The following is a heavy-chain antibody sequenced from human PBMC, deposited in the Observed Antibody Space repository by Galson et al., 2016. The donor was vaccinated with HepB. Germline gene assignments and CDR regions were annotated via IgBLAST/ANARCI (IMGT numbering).Heavy chain of an antibody. Sequence: SVKVSCKASGYSFSSFDLNWVRRAPGQGLEWMGIINPSGGTTSYAQKFQGRVTMTRDTSTNIVYLELSRLKSEDTAVYYCARDTAAMEGWYGPWGQGTLVTVSS. CDR2: INPSGGTT. D-gene: IGHD5-18*01. V-gene: IGHV1-46*03. CDR1: GYSFSSFD. J-gene: IGHJ5*02. CDR3: ARDTAAMEGWYGP.